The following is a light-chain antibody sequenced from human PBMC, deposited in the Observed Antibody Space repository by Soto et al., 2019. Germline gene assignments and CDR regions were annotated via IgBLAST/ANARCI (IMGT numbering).Light chain of an antibody. CDR2: VAS. CDR3: LQHNAYPWT. J-gene: IGKJ1*01. Sequence: DIQMTQSPSSLSASVGDRVTMTCRASQDIGINLGWFQQKPGQAPKRLIYVASSLQSGVPSRFSGSGSGTEFTLTISSLQPEDFASYFCLQHNAYPWTFGQGTKVEV. CDR1: QDIGIN. V-gene: IGKV1-17*01.